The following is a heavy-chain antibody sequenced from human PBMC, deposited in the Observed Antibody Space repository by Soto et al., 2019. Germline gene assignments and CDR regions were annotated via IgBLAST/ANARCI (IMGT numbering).Heavy chain of an antibody. V-gene: IGHV3-30*18. CDR2: ISYDGSNI. Sequence: QVQLVESGGGVVQPGRSLRLSCAASGFTFSSYGMHWVRQAPGKGLEWVAVISYDGSNIYYADSVKGRFTISRDNSKNTLYLQMNSLRAEYTAVYYCAKEIEPYYYYYGMDVWGQGTTVTVSS. J-gene: IGHJ6*02. CDR1: GFTFSSYG. CDR3: AKEIEPYYYYYGMDV.